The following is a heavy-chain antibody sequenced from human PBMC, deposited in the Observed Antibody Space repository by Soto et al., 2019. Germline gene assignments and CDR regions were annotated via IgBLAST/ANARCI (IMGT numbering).Heavy chain of an antibody. Sequence: SETLSLTCTVSGGSISSYYWSWIRQPPGKGLEWIGYIYYSGSTNYNPSLKSRVTISVDTSKNQFSLKLSSVTAADTAVYYCARHGYDYDSSGYPSYYFDYWGQGTLVTVSS. J-gene: IGHJ4*02. CDR1: GGSISSYY. CDR2: IYYSGST. D-gene: IGHD3-22*01. V-gene: IGHV4-59*08. CDR3: ARHGYDYDSSGYPSYYFDY.